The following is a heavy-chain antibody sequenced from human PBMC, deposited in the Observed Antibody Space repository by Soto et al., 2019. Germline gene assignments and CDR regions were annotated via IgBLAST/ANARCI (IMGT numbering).Heavy chain of an antibody. CDR2: ISSSSSTI. D-gene: IGHD6-13*01. CDR1: GFTFSSYS. J-gene: IGHJ6*02. CDR3: ARYRAAAGNNYYYYGMAV. Sequence: PGGSLRLSCAASGFTFSSYSMNWVRQAPGKGLEWVSYISSSSSTIYYADSVKGRFTISRDNAKNSLYLQMNSLRDEDTAVYYSARYRAAAGNNYYYYGMAVWGQGTTVTVSS. V-gene: IGHV3-48*02.